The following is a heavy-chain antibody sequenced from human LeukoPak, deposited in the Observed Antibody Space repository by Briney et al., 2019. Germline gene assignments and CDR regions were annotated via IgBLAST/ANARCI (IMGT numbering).Heavy chain of an antibody. CDR2: ISGSGGST. CDR1: GFTFNSYA. V-gene: IGHV3-23*01. Sequence: GGSLRLSCAASGFTFNSYAMSWVRQAPGKGLEWVSAISGSGGSTYYADSVKGRFIISRDSSKNTLYLQMNSLTAEDTAVYYCAGYNCSSTTCYTGGFDYWGQGTLVTVSS. J-gene: IGHJ4*02. CDR3: AGYNCSSTTCYTGGFDY. D-gene: IGHD2-2*02.